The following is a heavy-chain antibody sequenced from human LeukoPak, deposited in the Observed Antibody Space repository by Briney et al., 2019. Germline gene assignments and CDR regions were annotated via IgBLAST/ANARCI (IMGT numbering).Heavy chain of an antibody. CDR3: APYYYGSGSATNSFDY. CDR2: ISSSGSTI. V-gene: IGHV3-48*03. CDR1: GFTFSSYE. D-gene: IGHD3-10*01. Sequence: GGSVRLSCAASGFTFSSYEMNWVRQAPGKGLEWVSYISSSGSTIYYADSVKGRFTISRDNAKNSLYLQMNSLRAEDTAVYYCAPYYYGSGSATNSFDYWGQGSLVTVSS. J-gene: IGHJ4*02.